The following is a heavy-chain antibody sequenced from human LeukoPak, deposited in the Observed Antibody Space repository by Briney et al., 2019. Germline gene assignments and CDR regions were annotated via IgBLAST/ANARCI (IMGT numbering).Heavy chain of an antibody. V-gene: IGHV1-18*01. J-gene: IGHJ4*02. CDR3: ARDVNYAFDY. CDR2: ISANSGNT. Sequence: AASVKVSCKPSGYSFTRNGISWVRQAPGQGLEWMAWISANSGNTNYAQNFQDRVTLTTVTSTSTAYMELRSLRSDDTAVYYCARDVNYAFDYWGQGTLVTVSS. D-gene: IGHD3-16*01. CDR1: GYSFTRNG.